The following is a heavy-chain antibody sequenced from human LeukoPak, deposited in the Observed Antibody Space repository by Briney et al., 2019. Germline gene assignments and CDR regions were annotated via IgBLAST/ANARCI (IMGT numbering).Heavy chain of an antibody. CDR2: VNHNGIT. D-gene: IGHD4-17*01. CDR1: GPGSFIGYY. V-gene: IGHV4-34*01. CDR3: ARGTLTTMTNVLFDY. J-gene: IGHJ4*02. Sequence: LSETLSLTCAVSGPGSFIGYYWSWIRQPPGRGLEWIGEVNHNGITNYNPSLKSRLTKSLGTSKNQFSLNLTSVTAADSAVYYCARGTLTTMTNVLFDYWDQGSLVTVSS.